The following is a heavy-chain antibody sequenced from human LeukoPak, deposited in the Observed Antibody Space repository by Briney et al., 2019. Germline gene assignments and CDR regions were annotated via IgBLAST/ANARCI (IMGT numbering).Heavy chain of an antibody. V-gene: IGHV4-59*08. CDR2: IYYSGST. Sequence: SETLSLTCTVSGGSISSYYWSWIQQPPGKGLEWIGYIYYSGSTNYNPSLKSRVTISVDTSKNQFSLKLSSVTAADTAVYYCARHKNDFPPHYYGMDVWGQGTTVTVSS. CDR1: GGSISSYY. D-gene: IGHD3-3*01. CDR3: ARHKNDFPPHYYGMDV. J-gene: IGHJ6*02.